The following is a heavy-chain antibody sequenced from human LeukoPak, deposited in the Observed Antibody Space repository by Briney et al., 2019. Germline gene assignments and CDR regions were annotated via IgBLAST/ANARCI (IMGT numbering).Heavy chain of an antibody. D-gene: IGHD3-10*01. V-gene: IGHV3-33*01. CDR2: IWYDGSNK. CDR1: GFTFSSYG. Sequence: GVSLRLSCAASGFTFSSYGMHWVRQAPGKGLEWVAVIWYDGSNKYYADSVKGRFTISRDNSKNTLYLQMNSLRAEDTAVYYCARDRRVRGVIITDDAFDIWGQGTMVTVSS. CDR3: ARDRRVRGVIITDDAFDI. J-gene: IGHJ3*02.